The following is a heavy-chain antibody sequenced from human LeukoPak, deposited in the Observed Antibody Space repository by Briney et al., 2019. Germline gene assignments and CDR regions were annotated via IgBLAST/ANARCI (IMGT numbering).Heavy chain of an antibody. J-gene: IGHJ4*02. CDR3: AKYGPQDSGSSHFDY. CDR2: ISGSGGSI. CDR1: GFTFSDYA. D-gene: IGHD1-26*01. V-gene: IGHV3-23*01. Sequence: RGSLRLSCTASGFTFSDYAMSWVRQAPGKGLEWVSGISGSGGSIRYADSVKGRFIISRDNSKNTLFLQMNSLRAEDTAIYYCAKYGPQDSGSSHFDYWGQGALVTVSS.